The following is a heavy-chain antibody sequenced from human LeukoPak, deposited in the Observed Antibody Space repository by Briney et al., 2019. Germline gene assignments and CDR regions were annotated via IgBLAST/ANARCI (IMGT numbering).Heavy chain of an antibody. CDR3: STGSGHAFDI. Sequence: RGGSLRLSCAASGFTFSSYWMQGVRHARGEGVVWVSRINSDGSSTSYADSVKGRFTISRDNAKNTLYLQMNSLRAEDTAVYYCSTGSGHAFDIWGQGTMVTVSS. J-gene: IGHJ3*02. V-gene: IGHV3-74*01. CDR2: INSDGSST. CDR1: GFTFSSYW. D-gene: IGHD3-10*01.